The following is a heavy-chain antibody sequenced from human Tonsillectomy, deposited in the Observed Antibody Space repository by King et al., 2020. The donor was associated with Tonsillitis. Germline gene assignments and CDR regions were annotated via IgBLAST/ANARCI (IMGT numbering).Heavy chain of an antibody. V-gene: IGHV4-38-2*01. Sequence: QLQESGPGLVKPSETLSLTCAVSGYSISSGYYWGWIRQPPGKGLEWIGSIYHSGSTYYNPSLKSRVTISVDTSKNQFSLKLSSVTAADTAVYYCARKNIPDYWGQGTLVTVSS. CDR2: IYHSGST. CDR1: GYSISSGYY. D-gene: IGHD2-21*01. CDR3: ARKNIPDY. J-gene: IGHJ4*02.